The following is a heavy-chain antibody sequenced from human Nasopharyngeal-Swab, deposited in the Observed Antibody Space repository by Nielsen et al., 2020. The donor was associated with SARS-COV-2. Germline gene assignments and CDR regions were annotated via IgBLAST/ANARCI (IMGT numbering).Heavy chain of an antibody. D-gene: IGHD3-10*01. Sequence: GESLKISCAASGFSFSTYGMHWVRQSPDKGLEWLTNIWYDGSNKYYADSVKGRFTVSRDNSKNTLFLEMDSLRVEDTAVYYCERGSSVHAFDVWGQGTEVTVSS. V-gene: IGHV3-33*01. CDR2: IWYDGSNK. J-gene: IGHJ3*01. CDR3: ERGSSVHAFDV. CDR1: GFSFSTYG.